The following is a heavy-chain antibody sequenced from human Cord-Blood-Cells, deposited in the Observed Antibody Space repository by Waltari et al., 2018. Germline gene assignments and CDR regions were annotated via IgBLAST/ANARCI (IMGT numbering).Heavy chain of an antibody. Sequence: QVQLQQWGAGLLKHSESLSLTCAVYGGSFSGYYWSWISQPPGEGLECIGELSHSGSPNCLPSPSTRVTISVDTSKNQFSLKVSFVTSADTAVYSCARGPHLGGATAFIIWGQGTMVTVSS. V-gene: IGHV4-34*01. CDR1: GGSFSGYY. D-gene: IGHD1-26*01. CDR2: LSHSGSP. CDR3: ARGPHLGGATAFII. J-gene: IGHJ3*02.